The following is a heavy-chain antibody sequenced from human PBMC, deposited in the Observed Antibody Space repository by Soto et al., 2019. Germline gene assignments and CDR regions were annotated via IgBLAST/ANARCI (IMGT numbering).Heavy chain of an antibody. CDR2: IIPIFGTA. CDR1: GGTFSSYA. Sequence: SVKVSCKASGGTFSSYAISSVRQAPGQGLEWMGGIIPIFGTANYAQKFQGRVTITADKSTSTAYMELSSLRSEDTAVYYCARDRRGRDGYNYYYYYGMDVWGQGTTVTVSS. V-gene: IGHV1-69*06. J-gene: IGHJ6*02. D-gene: IGHD3-16*01. CDR3: ARDRRGRDGYNYYYYYGMDV.